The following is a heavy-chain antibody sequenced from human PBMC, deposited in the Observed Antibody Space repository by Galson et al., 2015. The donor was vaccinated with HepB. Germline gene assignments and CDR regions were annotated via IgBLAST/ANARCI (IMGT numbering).Heavy chain of an antibody. V-gene: IGHV3-30-3*01. CDR3: ARGGRGLRGIGSYNWFDP. Sequence: SLRLSCAASGFTFSSYAMHWVRQAPGKGLEWVAVISYDGSNKYYADSVKGRFTISRDNSKNTLYLQMNSLRAEDTAVYYCARGGRGLRGIGSYNWFDPWGQGTLVTVSS. CDR1: GFTFSSYA. CDR2: ISYDGSNK. J-gene: IGHJ5*02. D-gene: IGHD1-26*01.